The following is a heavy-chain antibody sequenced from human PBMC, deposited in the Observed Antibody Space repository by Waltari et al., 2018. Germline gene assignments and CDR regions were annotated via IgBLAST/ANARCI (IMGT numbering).Heavy chain of an antibody. D-gene: IGHD3-10*01. J-gene: IGHJ6*02. CDR1: GFTVSSNY. CDR2: IYSGGST. V-gene: IGHV3-66*02. CDR3: ARDQVLWFGELLYGKDYYYGMDV. Sequence: EVQLVESGGGLVQPGGSLRLSCAASGFTVSSNYMSWVRQAPGKGLEWVSVIYSGGSTYYADSVKGRFTISRDNSKNTLYLQMNSLRAEDTAVYYCARDQVLWFGELLYGKDYYYGMDVWGQGTTVTVSS.